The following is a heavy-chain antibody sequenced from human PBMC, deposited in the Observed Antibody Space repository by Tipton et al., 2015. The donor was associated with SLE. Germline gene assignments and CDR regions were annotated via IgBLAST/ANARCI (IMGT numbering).Heavy chain of an antibody. CDR2: VSYSGVT. CDR3: ASSPGVTLFRVVTYFDQ. D-gene: IGHD3-3*01. Sequence: TLSLTCTVSDDSITNDYWTWIRQSQGKGLEYIGYVSYSGVTNSNPSLQSRVTMSIHPSKKQFSLRLSSVTAADTAVYYCASSPGVTLFRVVTYFDQWSRGILIPISS. J-gene: IGHJ4*02. CDR1: DDSITNDY. V-gene: IGHV4-59*13.